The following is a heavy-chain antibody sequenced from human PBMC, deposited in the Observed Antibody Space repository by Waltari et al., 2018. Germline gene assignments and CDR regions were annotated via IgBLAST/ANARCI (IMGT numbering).Heavy chain of an antibody. D-gene: IGHD3-3*01. CDR3: ARGADL. Sequence: EVQLVESGGGLVQPGGSLRLSCAASGFNLSGTWLHLVRQVPGKGLVWVSRFSGDGSTINHADSVKGRFTISRDPAKNTLYLQMNSLRAEDTAVYYCARGADLRGQGILVTVSS. CDR1: GFNLSGTW. J-gene: IGHJ4*02. CDR2: FSGDGSTI. V-gene: IGHV3-74*01.